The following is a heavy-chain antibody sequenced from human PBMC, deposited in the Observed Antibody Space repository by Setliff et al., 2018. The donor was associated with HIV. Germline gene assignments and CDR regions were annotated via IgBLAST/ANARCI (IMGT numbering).Heavy chain of an antibody. D-gene: IGHD6-13*01. V-gene: IGHV1-18*01. CDR2: ISVYNDDT. Sequence: ASVKVSCKASGYTFSSFGISWVRQAPGQGLEWMAWISVYNDDTYLAPRFRGRVTLTTDTSTRTAYMELRSLISDDTAVYYCARGVPADGYAFDVWGQGTLVTVSS. J-gene: IGHJ3*01. CDR3: ARGVPADGYAFDV. CDR1: GYTFSSFG.